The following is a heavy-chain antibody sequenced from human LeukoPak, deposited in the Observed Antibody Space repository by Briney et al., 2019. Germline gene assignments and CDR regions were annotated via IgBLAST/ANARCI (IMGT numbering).Heavy chain of an antibody. J-gene: IGHJ4*02. Sequence: SETLSLTCTVSGGSISSYYWSWIRQPAGKGLEWIGRIYTSGSTNYNPSLKSRVTISVDKSKNQFSLKLSSVTAADTAVYYCARGAPMATPLDYWGQGTLVTVSS. CDR2: IYTSGST. D-gene: IGHD5-24*01. V-gene: IGHV4-4*07. CDR1: GGSISSYY. CDR3: ARGAPMATPLDY.